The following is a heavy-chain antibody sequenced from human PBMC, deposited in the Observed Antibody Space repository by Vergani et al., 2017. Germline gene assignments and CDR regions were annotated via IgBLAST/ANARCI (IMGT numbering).Heavy chain of an antibody. J-gene: IGHJ3*02. V-gene: IGHV4-59*08. CDR3: ARLLGDAFDI. CDR2: VYNSGST. Sequence: QVQLQESGPGLVKPSETLSLTCTVSGGSISSHYWSWIRQPPGKGLEWIGYVYNSGSTKYNPSLKSRVTISVDTSKNQFSLRLTSVTAADTAVYFCARLLGDAFDIWGQGTMLSVSS. CDR1: GGSISSHY.